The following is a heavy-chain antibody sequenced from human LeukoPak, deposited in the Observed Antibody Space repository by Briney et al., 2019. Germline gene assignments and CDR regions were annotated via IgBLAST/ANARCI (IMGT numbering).Heavy chain of an antibody. V-gene: IGHV1-2*02. CDR1: GYTFTGYY. Sequence: ASVKVSCKASGYTFTGYYMHWGRQAPGQGLELMGWINPDSGGTNYAQKFQGRVTMTRDTSFSTAYLELSWLRSDDTAVYSCARLRSYDYVWGSFDYWGQGTLVTVSS. D-gene: IGHD3-16*01. CDR3: ARLRSYDYVWGSFDY. J-gene: IGHJ4*02. CDR2: INPDSGGT.